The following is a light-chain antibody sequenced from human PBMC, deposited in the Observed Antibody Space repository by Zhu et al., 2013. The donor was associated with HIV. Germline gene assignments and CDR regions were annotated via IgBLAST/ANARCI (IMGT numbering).Light chain of an antibody. CDR2: EVS. CDR1: SSDVGAYNY. Sequence: QSALTQPASVSGSPGQSITISCTGTSSDVGAYNYVSWYQQHPGKAPKLMIYEVSNRPSGVSNRFSVSKSGNTASLTISGLQAEDEADYYCSSYTSSSTLVFGTGTKVTVL. V-gene: IGLV2-14*01. CDR3: SSYTSSSTLV. J-gene: IGLJ1*01.